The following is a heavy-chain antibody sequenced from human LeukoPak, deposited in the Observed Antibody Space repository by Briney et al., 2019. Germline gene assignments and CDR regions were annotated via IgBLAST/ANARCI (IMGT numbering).Heavy chain of an antibody. J-gene: IGHJ2*01. CDR1: GGSISSYY. CDR3: ARVYSIYWYFDL. D-gene: IGHD4-11*01. Sequence: SETLSLTCTVSGGSISSYYWSWIRQPPGKGLEWIGYIYYSGSTNYNPSLKSRVTISVDTPKNQFSLKLSSVTAADTAVYYCARVYSIYWYFDLWGRGTLVTVSS. V-gene: IGHV4-59*01. CDR2: IYYSGST.